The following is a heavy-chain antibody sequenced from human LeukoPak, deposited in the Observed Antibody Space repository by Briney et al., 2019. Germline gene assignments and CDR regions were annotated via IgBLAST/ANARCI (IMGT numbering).Heavy chain of an antibody. D-gene: IGHD5-12*01. Sequence: GGSLRLSCAASGFTFNTYAMSWVRQAPGKGLEWVSTVTGSGGGTSYADSVRGRFTISRDNSKNTLYLQMNSLGAEDTAVYYCGKRSSGAYDMWGQGTMVTVSS. V-gene: IGHV3-23*01. CDR3: GKRSSGAYDM. CDR1: GFTFNTYA. CDR2: VTGSGGGT. J-gene: IGHJ3*02.